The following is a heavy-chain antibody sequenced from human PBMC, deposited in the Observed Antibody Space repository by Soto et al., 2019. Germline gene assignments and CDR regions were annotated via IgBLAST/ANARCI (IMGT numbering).Heavy chain of an antibody. V-gene: IGHV4-38-2*01. CDR2: IYHGGTT. D-gene: IGHD6-19*01. Sequence: SASLSLTCAVYVGSLLGVRYFWSGIRQTQGKGPEWIASIYHGGTTFYNPSLKSRITISVDTSHNQFSLNLRSVTAADTAVYDFSRAHVMVVAGSTFDYWGPGNLVTVSS. CDR3: SRAHVMVVAGSTFDY. J-gene: IGHJ4*01. CDR1: VGSLLGVRYF.